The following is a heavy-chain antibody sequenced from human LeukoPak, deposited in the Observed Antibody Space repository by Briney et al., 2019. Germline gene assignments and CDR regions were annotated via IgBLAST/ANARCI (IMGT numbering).Heavy chain of an antibody. D-gene: IGHD6-13*01. Sequence: GGSLRLSCAASGFTFSSYAMHWVRQAPGKGLEYVSAISSNGGSTYYANSVKGRFTISRDNSKNTLYLQMGSLRAEDTALYYCAKDTSAGYSNSWSDSWGQGTLVTVSS. CDR2: ISSNGGST. CDR1: GFTFSSYA. CDR3: AKDTSAGYSNSWSDS. V-gene: IGHV3-64*01. J-gene: IGHJ5*01.